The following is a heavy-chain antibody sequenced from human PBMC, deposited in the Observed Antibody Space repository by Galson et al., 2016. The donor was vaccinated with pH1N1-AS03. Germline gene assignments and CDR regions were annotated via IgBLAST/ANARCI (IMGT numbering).Heavy chain of an antibody. CDR2: IGTYT. CDR3: ASSGSGSFYEGDF. V-gene: IGHV1-18*01. Sequence: SVKVSCKASGYTFTNYGISWVRQDPGQGLEYMGWIGTYTIYAQRLQGRVTMTTDTSTSTAYLELRSLRSDDTAGYYCASSGSGSFYEGDFWGQGTLVSVSS. J-gene: IGHJ4*02. D-gene: IGHD3-10*01. CDR1: GYTFTNYG.